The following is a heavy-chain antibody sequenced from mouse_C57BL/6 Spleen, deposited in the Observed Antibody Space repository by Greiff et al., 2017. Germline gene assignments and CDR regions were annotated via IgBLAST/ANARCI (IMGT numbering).Heavy chain of an antibody. D-gene: IGHD2-10*02. CDR3: ARLYCNAWFAY. CDR2: ISYDGSN. Sequence: VQLQQSGPGLVKPSQSLSLTCSVTGYSITSGYYWNWIRQFPGNKLEWMGYISYDGSNNYNPSLKNRISITRDTSKNQFFLKLNSVTTEDTATYYCARLYCNAWFAYWGQGTLVTVSA. J-gene: IGHJ3*01. CDR1: GYSITSGYY. V-gene: IGHV3-6*01.